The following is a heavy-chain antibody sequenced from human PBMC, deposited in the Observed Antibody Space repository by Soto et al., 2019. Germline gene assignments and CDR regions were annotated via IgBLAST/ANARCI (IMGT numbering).Heavy chain of an antibody. CDR2: IYYSGST. CDR3: ARLKFSANARYYDFWSGYYKPDEFDY. V-gene: IGHV4-39*01. J-gene: IGHJ4*02. Sequence: QLQLQESGPGLVKPSETLSLTCTVSGGSISSSSYYWGWIRQPPGKGLEWIGSIYYSGSTYYNPSLKSRVTISVDTSKNQFSLKLSSVTAADTAVYYCARLKFSANARYYDFWSGYYKPDEFDYWGQGTLVTVSS. D-gene: IGHD3-3*01. CDR1: GGSISSSSYY.